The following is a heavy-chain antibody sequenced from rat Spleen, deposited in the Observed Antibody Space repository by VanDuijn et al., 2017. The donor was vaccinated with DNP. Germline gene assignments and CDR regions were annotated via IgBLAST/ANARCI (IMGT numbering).Heavy chain of an antibody. J-gene: IGHJ2*01. CDR1: GFTFNKYW. Sequence: EVQLVESGGDLVQPGRSLKLSCVASGFTFNKYWMTWIRQAPKKGLEWVATVSYDGSSTYYRDSVRGRFTISRDNAKSTLYLQVDSLRSEDTATYYCARHEGLYSGFPDYFDYWGQGVMVTVSS. CDR3: ARHEGLYSGFPDYFDY. V-gene: IGHV5-7*01. D-gene: IGHD4-4*01. CDR2: VSYDGSST.